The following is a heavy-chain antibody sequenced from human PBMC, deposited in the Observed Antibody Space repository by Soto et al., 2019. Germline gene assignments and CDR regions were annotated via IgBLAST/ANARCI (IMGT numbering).Heavy chain of an antibody. Sequence: QVQLQESGPGLVKPSQTLSLTCTVSGGSISSGGYYWSWIRQHPGKGLEWIGYMYYSGSAYYNPSLKSRVTISVDTSKNQFSLKLSSVTAADTAEYYCATQTGFTNWFDPWGQGTLVTVSS. J-gene: IGHJ5*02. CDR2: MYYSGSA. V-gene: IGHV4-31*03. D-gene: IGHD1-1*01. CDR3: ATQTGFTNWFDP. CDR1: GGSISSGGYY.